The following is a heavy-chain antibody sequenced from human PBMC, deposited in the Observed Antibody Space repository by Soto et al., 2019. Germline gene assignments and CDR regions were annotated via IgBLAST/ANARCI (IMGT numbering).Heavy chain of an antibody. CDR2: IYYSGST. V-gene: IGHV4-39*01. CDR1: GGSISSSSYY. CDR3: ARHEIDYYFDY. D-gene: IGHD3-9*01. Sequence: SETLSLTCTVSGGSISSSSYYWGWIHQPPGKGLEWIGSIYYSGSTYYNPSLKSRVTISVDTSKNQFSLKLSSVTAADTAVYYCARHEIDYYFDYWGQGTLVTVSS. J-gene: IGHJ4*02.